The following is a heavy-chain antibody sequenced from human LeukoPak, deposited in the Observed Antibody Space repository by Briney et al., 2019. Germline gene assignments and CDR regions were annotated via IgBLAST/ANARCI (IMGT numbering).Heavy chain of an antibody. CDR1: GGSISSSSYY. V-gene: IGHV4-39*01. CDR3: ARSGYYDILSGYLYFFDY. J-gene: IGHJ4*02. Sequence: PSETLSLTCTVSGGSISSSSYYWGWIRQPPGKGLEWIGSIYYSGSTYYNPSLKSRVTISVDTSKNQFSLKLSSVTAAETAVYYCARSGYYDILSGYLYFFDYWGQGTLVTVSS. CDR2: IYYSGST. D-gene: IGHD3-9*01.